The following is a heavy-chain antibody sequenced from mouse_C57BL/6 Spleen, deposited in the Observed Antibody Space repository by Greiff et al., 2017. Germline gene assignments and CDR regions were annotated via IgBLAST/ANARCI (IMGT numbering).Heavy chain of an antibody. CDR2: IDPSDSYT. V-gene: IGHV1-69*01. D-gene: IGHD1-1*01. CDR1: GYTFTSYW. J-gene: IGHJ2*01. CDR3: ARDYYGSRDFDY. Sequence: QVQLQQPGAELVMPGASVKLSCKASGYTFTSYWMHWVKQRPGQGLEWIGEIDPSDSYTNYKQKFKGKSTLTVDKSSSTAYMQLSSLTSEDSAVYYCARDYYGSRDFDYWGQGTTLTVSS.